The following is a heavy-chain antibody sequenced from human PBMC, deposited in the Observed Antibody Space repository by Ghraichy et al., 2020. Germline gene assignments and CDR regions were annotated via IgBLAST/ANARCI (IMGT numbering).Heavy chain of an antibody. V-gene: IGHV3-21*01. J-gene: IGHJ4*02. CDR1: GFTFSSYS. CDR2: ISSSSSYI. CDR3: ARGQHGDYVPFDY. D-gene: IGHD4-17*01. Sequence: GGSLRLSCAASGFTFSSYSMNWVRQAPGKGLEWVSSISSSSSYIYYADSVKGRFTISRDNAKNSLYLQMNSLRAEDTAVYYCARGQHGDYVPFDYWGQGTLVTVSS.